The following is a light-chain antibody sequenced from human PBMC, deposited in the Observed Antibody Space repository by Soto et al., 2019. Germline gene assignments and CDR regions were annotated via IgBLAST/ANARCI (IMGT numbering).Light chain of an antibody. J-gene: IGKJ3*01. CDR2: GAS. CDR1: QSISSDH. CDR3: QNNRRAPFT. V-gene: IGKV3-20*01. Sequence: EIVMTQSPGILSLSPGERATLACRASQSISSDHLAWYQQRPGQSPRLLIYGASSRTIGVPDRFSGSGSGTDFTLSISSLEPEDLGVYYCQNNRRAPFTFGPGTKVDI.